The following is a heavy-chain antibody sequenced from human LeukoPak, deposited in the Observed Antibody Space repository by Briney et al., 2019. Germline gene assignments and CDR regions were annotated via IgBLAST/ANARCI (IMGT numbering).Heavy chain of an antibody. D-gene: IGHD2-2*01. CDR3: ARGGRGSTTTYFDY. CDR1: EFTFSTYT. CDR2: ISYDGDTK. J-gene: IGHJ4*02. Sequence: GGSLRLSCAASEFTFSTYTMHWVRQAPGKGLEWVAVISYDGDTKCYAESVKGRFTISRDNSKNTLHLQMNSLRAEDTALYYCARGGRGSTTTYFDYWGQGALVTVSS. V-gene: IGHV3-30-3*01.